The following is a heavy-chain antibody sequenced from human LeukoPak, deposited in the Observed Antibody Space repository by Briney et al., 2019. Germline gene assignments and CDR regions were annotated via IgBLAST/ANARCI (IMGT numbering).Heavy chain of an antibody. V-gene: IGHV3-23*01. J-gene: IGHJ4*02. CDR3: ARGGPIYCSGDSCYPGDY. CDR2: LSGNGNTI. D-gene: IGHD2-15*01. CDR1: GFTFSTYA. Sequence: GGSLRLSCAASGFTFSTYAMSWVRQAPGKGLECVSALSGNGNTIYYADSVKGRFTISRDNARNTLYLQMNSLRAEDTAVYYCARGGPIYCSGDSCYPGDYWGQGTLVTVSS.